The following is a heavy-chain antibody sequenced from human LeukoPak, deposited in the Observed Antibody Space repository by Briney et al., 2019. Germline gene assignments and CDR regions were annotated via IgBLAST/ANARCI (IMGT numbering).Heavy chain of an antibody. CDR2: INHSGST. V-gene: IGHV4-34*01. CDR1: GGSFSGYY. Sequence: SETLSLTCAVYGGSFSGYYWSWIRQPPAKGLEWIGEINHSGSTNYNPSLKSRVTISVDTSKNQFSLKLSSVTAADTAVYYCARQMATIRPWFDPWGQGTLVTVSS. J-gene: IGHJ5*02. CDR3: ARQMATIRPWFDP. D-gene: IGHD5-24*01.